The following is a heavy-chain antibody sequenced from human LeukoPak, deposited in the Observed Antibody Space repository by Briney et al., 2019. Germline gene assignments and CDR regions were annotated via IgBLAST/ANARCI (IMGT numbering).Heavy chain of an antibody. CDR2: ISGSGGST. V-gene: IGHV3-23*01. CDR3: AKTGSNRGNYYYYYMDV. D-gene: IGHD4-11*01. J-gene: IGHJ6*03. Sequence: GGSLRLSCAASGFTFSSYAMSWVRQAPGKGLEWVSAISGSGGSTYYADSVKGRFTISRDNSKNTLYLQMNSLRAEDTAVYYCAKTGSNRGNYYYYYMDVWGKGTTVTVSS. CDR1: GFTFSSYA.